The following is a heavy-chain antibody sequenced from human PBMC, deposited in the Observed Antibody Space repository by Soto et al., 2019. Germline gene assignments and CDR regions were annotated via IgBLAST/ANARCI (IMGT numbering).Heavy chain of an antibody. V-gene: IGHV4-34*01. D-gene: IGHD6-6*01. J-gene: IGHJ6*02. CDR1: GGSFSGYY. CDR3: ARMARSSSGRRYYYGMDV. CDR2: INHSGST. Sequence: SETLSLTXAVYGGSFSGYYWSWIRQPPGKGLEWIGEINHSGSTNYNPSLKSRVTISVDTSKNQFSLKLSSVTAADTAVYYCARMARSSSGRRYYYGMDVWGQGTTVTVSS.